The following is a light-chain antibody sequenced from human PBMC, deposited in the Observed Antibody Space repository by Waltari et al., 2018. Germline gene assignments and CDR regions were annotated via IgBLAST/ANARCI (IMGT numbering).Light chain of an antibody. J-gene: IGLJ1*01. CDR3: SSYAGSNNLGV. CDR1: SSDVGGSNY. Sequence: QSALTQPPSASGSPGQSVTISCTGTSSDVGGSNYVSWYPHHPGKAPKLMIYDVRKRPSGVPDRFSGSKSGNTASLTVSGLQAEDEADYYCSSYAGSNNLGVFGTGTKVTVL. CDR2: DVR. V-gene: IGLV2-8*01.